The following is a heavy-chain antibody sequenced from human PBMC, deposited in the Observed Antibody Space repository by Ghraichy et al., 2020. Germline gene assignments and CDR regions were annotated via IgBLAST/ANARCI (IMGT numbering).Heavy chain of an antibody. D-gene: IGHD3-22*01. CDR1: GVSMSSYC. J-gene: IGHJ6*01. V-gene: IGHV4-59*01. CDR3: AGDKIDRAGSNGMDV. CDR2: ICDRGST. Sequence: SETLSLTCSVSGVSMSSYCWNWIRQSPGKGLEWIGYICDRGSTNYNPSLKSRVTISEDTSKDQFSLNPNSVTAADTAVYYCAGDKIDRAGSNGMDVWGQGTRVTVSS.